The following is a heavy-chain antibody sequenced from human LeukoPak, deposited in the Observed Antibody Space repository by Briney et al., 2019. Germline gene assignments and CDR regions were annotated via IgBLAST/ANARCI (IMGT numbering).Heavy chain of an antibody. V-gene: IGHV3-74*01. CDR1: GFTFSDYY. Sequence: GRSLRLSCAASGFTFSDYYLSWVRQAPGKGLVWVSRINSDGSSTSYADSVKGRFTISRDNAKNTLYLQMNSLRAEDTAVYYCARAVYRRSGWYGAYYFDYWGQGTLVTVSS. D-gene: IGHD6-19*01. CDR3: ARAVYRRSGWYGAYYFDY. J-gene: IGHJ4*02. CDR2: INSDGSST.